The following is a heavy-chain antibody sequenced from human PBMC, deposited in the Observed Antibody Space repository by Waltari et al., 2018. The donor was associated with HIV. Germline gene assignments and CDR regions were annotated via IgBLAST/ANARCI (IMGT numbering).Heavy chain of an antibody. D-gene: IGHD5-18*01. CDR1: GSTFTTFD. CDR2: INPNSGNT. J-gene: IGHJ4*02. CDR3: SRGRGYSYGYSDL. Sequence: QVQLLQSGAEVRKPGAPVKVSCKASGSTFTTFDIHWVRQAPGQGLEWMGWINPNSGNTGYAQKFQGRVTMTRDTSRSTAYMELTSLTSEDTAVYHCSRGRGYSYGYSDLWGQGTLVTVSS. V-gene: IGHV1-8*01.